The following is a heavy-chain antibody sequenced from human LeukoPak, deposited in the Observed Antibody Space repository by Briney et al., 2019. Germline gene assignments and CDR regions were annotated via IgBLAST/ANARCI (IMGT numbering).Heavy chain of an antibody. CDR1: GGSINSHY. CDR3: VRRDPGWNYFDY. Sequence: SVTLSLTCAVSGGSINSHYWSWIRPPPGKGLEWIGDIYYTGRNNYNPSLKGRVTISLDTSKNHLSLNLTSVLAADTAIYYCVRRDPGWNYFDYWGQGMLVTVSS. J-gene: IGHJ4*02. CDR2: IYYTGRN. V-gene: IGHV4-59*08. D-gene: IGHD6-19*01.